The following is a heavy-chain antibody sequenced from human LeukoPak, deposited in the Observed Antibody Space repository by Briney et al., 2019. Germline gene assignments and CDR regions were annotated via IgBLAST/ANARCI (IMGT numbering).Heavy chain of an antibody. CDR3: ARGSSSAAFDY. V-gene: IGHV3-21*01. J-gene: IGHJ4*02. CDR1: GFTFSSYS. D-gene: IGHD6-19*01. Sequence: GGSLRLPCAASGFTFSSYSMNWVRQAPGKGLEWVSSISSSSSYIYYADSVKGRFTISRDNAKNSLYLQMNSLRAEDTAVYYCARGSSSAAFDYWGQGTLVTVSS. CDR2: ISSSSSYI.